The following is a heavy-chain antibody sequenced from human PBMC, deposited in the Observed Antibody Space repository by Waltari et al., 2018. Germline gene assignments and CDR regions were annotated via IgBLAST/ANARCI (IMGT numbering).Heavy chain of an antibody. CDR3: ARVSLGTHGLEWPQGFDY. CDR1: GGSISSYY. CDR2: IYYSGST. D-gene: IGHD3-3*01. J-gene: IGHJ4*02. Sequence: QVQLQESGPGLVTPSETLSLTCTVSGGSISSYYWSWRRQPPGKGLEWIGYIYYSGSTNYNPSLKSRVTISVDTSKNQFSLKLSSVTAADTAVYYCARVSLGTHGLEWPQGFDYWGQGTLVTVSS. V-gene: IGHV4-59*01.